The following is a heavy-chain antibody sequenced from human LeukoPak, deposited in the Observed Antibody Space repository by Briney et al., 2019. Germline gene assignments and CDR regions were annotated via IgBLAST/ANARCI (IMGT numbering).Heavy chain of an antibody. CDR3: ARDRRIGSSSWYDLTDY. J-gene: IGHJ4*02. V-gene: IGHV3-11*01. CDR1: GFTFSDYY. Sequence: PGGSLRLSCAASGFTFSDYYMSWIRQAPGKGLEWVSYISSSGSTIYYADSVKGRFTISRDNAKNSLYLQMNSLRAEDTAVYYCARDRRIGSSSWYDLTDYWGQGTLVTVSS. D-gene: IGHD6-13*01. CDR2: ISSSGSTI.